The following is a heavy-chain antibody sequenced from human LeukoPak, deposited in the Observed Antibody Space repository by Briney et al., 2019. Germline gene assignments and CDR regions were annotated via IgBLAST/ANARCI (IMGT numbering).Heavy chain of an antibody. CDR1: GYTFTGYY. D-gene: IGHD2-15*01. Sequence: ASVKVSCKASGYTFTGYYMHWVRQAPGQGLEWMGWINPNSGGTNYAQKFQGRVTMTRDTSISTAYMGLSRLRSDDTAVYYCARTGDIVVVVAAIWFDPWGQGTLVTVSS. CDR2: INPNSGGT. J-gene: IGHJ5*02. V-gene: IGHV1-2*02. CDR3: ARTGDIVVVVAAIWFDP.